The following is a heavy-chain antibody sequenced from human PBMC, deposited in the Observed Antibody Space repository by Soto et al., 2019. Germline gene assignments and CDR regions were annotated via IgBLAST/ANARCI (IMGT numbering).Heavy chain of an antibody. CDR1: GFTFSNYA. V-gene: IGHV3-23*01. CDR2: ISGSGIST. D-gene: IGHD3-22*01. CDR3: AKLVYDGSGSYQRHYYHYGMDV. Sequence: GGSLRLSCAASGFTFSNYAMNWVRQGPEKGLEWVSTISGSGISTYFADSVKGRFTISRDNSKNTLYLQMNSLRAEDTAVYYCAKLVYDGSGSYQRHYYHYGMDVRGQGTTVTVSS. J-gene: IGHJ6*02.